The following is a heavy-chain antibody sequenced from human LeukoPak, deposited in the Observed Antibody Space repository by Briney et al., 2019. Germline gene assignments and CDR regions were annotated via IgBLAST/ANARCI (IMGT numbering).Heavy chain of an antibody. CDR3: ARAGGYYDFVRFDY. V-gene: IGHV1-18*04. Sequence: ASVKVSCKASGYSFTHHGNSWVRQAPGQGPEWMGWISCYNGDTNYAQKFQGRVTMTTDTSTTTAYMELRSLRSEDTAVYYCARAGGYYDFVRFDYWGQGTLVTVSS. CDR2: ISCYNGDT. J-gene: IGHJ4*02. D-gene: IGHD3-3*01. CDR1: GYSFTHHG.